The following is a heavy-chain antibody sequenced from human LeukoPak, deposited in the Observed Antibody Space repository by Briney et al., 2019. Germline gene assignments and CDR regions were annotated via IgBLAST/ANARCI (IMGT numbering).Heavy chain of an antibody. CDR3: ARAKGLYYYGSGSCCCGDNWFDP. Sequence: ASVKVSCKASGYTFTGYYMHWVRQAPGQGLEWMGWINPNSGGTNYAQKFQGRVTMTRDTSISTAYMELSRLRSDDTAVYYCARAKGLYYYGSGSCCCGDNWFDPWGQGTLVTVSS. V-gene: IGHV1-2*02. CDR2: INPNSGGT. D-gene: IGHD3-10*01. J-gene: IGHJ5*02. CDR1: GYTFTGYY.